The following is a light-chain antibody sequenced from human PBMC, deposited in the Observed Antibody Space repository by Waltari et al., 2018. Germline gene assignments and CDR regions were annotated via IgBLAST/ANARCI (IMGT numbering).Light chain of an antibody. Sequence: EIQMTQYASSLYAAVGDRVTISCQASEAIDNNVNWYQQEPGKAPKLLIYRASNLQSGDPSRFSGSVSGTDFTLTISRLQPEDFVTYYCQQGSSYPFTFGQGSRLEI. CDR1: EAIDNN. CDR3: QQGSSYPFT. CDR2: RAS. J-gene: IGKJ2*01. V-gene: IGKV1-39*01.